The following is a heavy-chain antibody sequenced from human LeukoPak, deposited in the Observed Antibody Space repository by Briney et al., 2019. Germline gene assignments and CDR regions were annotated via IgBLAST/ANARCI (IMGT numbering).Heavy chain of an antibody. V-gene: IGHV3-23*01. D-gene: IGHD3-22*01. J-gene: IGHJ4*02. Sequence: GGSLRLSCAASGFTFSSYAMSWVRQAPGKGLEWVSAISGSGGSTYYADSVKGRFTISRDNSKNTLYLQMNSLRAEDTAVYYCAKDYYYDSSGYFGPGESFDYWGQGTLVTVFS. CDR1: GFTFSSYA. CDR3: AKDYYYDSSGYFGPGESFDY. CDR2: ISGSGGST.